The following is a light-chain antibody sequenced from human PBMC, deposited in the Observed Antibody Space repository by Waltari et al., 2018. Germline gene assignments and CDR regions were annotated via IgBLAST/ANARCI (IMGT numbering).Light chain of an antibody. CDR2: SNN. J-gene: IGLJ1*01. V-gene: IGLV1-44*01. CDR1: SSNIGSNT. CDR3: AAWDDSLNGLYV. Sequence: QSVLTQPPSASGTPGQRVTISCSGSSSNIGSNTVTWYQQLPGTAPKLLIYSNNQRPSGVPDRFSGSNSGTSASLAISGLQSEDGADYYCAAWDDSLNGLYVFGTGTKVTVL.